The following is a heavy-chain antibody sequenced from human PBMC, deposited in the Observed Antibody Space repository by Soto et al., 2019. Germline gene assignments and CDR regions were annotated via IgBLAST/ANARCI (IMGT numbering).Heavy chain of an antibody. V-gene: IGHV4-4*07. CDR1: GGSISNYY. CDR2: IYSSGTT. CDR3: ASFHPFGGTSSPTAFDI. D-gene: IGHD1-26*01. Sequence: QVQLQEPGPGLVKPSETLSLTCTVSGGSISNYYWNWIRQPAGKGLEWIGRIYSSGTTIYNPTLESRVTMSLDTSTNQFSLKLSSVTAADTALYFCASFHPFGGTSSPTAFDIWGQGTMVTVSS. J-gene: IGHJ3*02.